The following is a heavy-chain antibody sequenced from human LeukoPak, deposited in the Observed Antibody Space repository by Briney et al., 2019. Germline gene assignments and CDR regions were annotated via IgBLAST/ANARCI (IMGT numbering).Heavy chain of an antibody. CDR3: ARGVNNWNVDVFDI. D-gene: IGHD1-20*01. J-gene: IGHJ3*02. CDR1: GGSFSGYY. V-gene: IGHV4-34*01. Sequence: PSETLSLTCAVYGGSFSGYYWSWIRQPPGKGLEWIGEINHSGSTNYNPSLKSRVTVSVDTSKNQFSLRLSSVTAADTAVYYCARGVNNWNVDVFDIWGQGTMVTVSP. CDR2: INHSGST.